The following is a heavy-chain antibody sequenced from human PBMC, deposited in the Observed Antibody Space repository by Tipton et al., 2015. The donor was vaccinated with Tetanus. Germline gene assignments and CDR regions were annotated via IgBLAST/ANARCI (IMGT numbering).Heavy chain of an antibody. CDR1: GGSVRGGDY. CDR2: ISNSGST. CDR3: ARDRGVRGGYYYYHGMDV. J-gene: IGHJ6*02. Sequence: GLVKPSETLSLTCTVSGGSVRGGDYWSWIRQHPGEGLEWIGYISNSGSTYYNPSLKSRVTISVDTSQKQISLKVNSVTAADTAVYYCARDRGVRGGYYYYHGMDVWGQGTTVTVSS. D-gene: IGHD3-10*01. V-gene: IGHV4-31*03.